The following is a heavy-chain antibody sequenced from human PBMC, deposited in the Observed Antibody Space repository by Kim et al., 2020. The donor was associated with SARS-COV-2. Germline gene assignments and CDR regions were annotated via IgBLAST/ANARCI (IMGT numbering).Heavy chain of an antibody. Sequence: SETLSLTCAVYGGSFSGYYWSWIRQPPGKGLEWIGEINHSGSTNYNPSLKSRVTISVDTSKNQFSLKLSSVTAADTAVYYCARVGYCSSTSCYPWDYYYYMDVWGQGTTVTVSS. CDR2: INHSGST. CDR1: GGSFSGYY. D-gene: IGHD2-2*01. V-gene: IGHV4-34*01. CDR3: ARVGYCSSTSCYPWDYYYYMDV. J-gene: IGHJ6*03.